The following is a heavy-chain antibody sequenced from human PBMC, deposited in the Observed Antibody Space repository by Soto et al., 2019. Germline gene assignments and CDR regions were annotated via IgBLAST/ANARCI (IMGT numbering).Heavy chain of an antibody. V-gene: IGHV3-11*06. CDR3: ASTPSSSSSSYYYYGMDV. D-gene: IGHD6-6*01. CDR2: ISSSSSYT. CDR1: GFTFSDYY. Sequence: NPGGSLRLSCAASGFTFSDYYMSWIRQAPGKGLEWVSYISSSSSYTNYADSVKGRFTISRDNAKNSLYLQMNSLRAEDTAVYYCASTPSSSSSSYYYYGMDVWGQGTTVTVSS. J-gene: IGHJ6*02.